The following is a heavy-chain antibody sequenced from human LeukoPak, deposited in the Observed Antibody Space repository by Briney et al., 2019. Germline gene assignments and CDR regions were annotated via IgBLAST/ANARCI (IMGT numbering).Heavy chain of an antibody. D-gene: IGHD6-13*01. V-gene: IGHV1-18*04. Sequence: SVNVSCKASGYTFTSYGISWVRQAPGQGLEWMGLISAYNGNTNYAQKLQGRVTMTTDQTTSKAYMELRSLRSDGPAVYYCARDGYSSRWFTSWFGPWGQGTLVTVSS. CDR2: ISAYNGNT. J-gene: IGHJ5*02. CDR1: GYTFTSYG. CDR3: ARDGYSSRWFTSWFGP.